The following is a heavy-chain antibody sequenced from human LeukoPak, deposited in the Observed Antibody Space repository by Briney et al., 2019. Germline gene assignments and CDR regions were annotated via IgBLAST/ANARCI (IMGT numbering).Heavy chain of an antibody. CDR2: ISWNSGSI. CDR3: AKEGGIAVAGTSRYFDY. J-gene: IGHJ4*02. D-gene: IGHD6-19*01. V-gene: IGHV3-9*01. Sequence: PGRSLRLSCAASGFTFDDYAMHWVRQAPGKGLEWVSGISWNSGSIGYADSVKGRFTISRDNAKNSLYLQMNSLRAEDTALYYCAKEGGIAVAGTSRYFDYWGQGTLVTVSS. CDR1: GFTFDDYA.